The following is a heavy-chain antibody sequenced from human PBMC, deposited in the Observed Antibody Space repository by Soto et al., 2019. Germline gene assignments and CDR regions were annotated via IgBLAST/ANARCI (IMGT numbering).Heavy chain of an antibody. J-gene: IGHJ4*02. CDR2: IYNDGTYS. CDR3: TRGPRPISTGTGAY. D-gene: IGHD3-10*01. CDR1: GFIFKMYW. V-gene: IGHV3-74*01. Sequence: GGSLRLSCAASGFIFKMYWMHWVRQSPGKGLVWISRIYNDGTYSDYADSVRGRFTISRDNVNDTLYLQMINLRAEDSGLYYCTRGPRPISTGTGAYWGQGTQVTVSS.